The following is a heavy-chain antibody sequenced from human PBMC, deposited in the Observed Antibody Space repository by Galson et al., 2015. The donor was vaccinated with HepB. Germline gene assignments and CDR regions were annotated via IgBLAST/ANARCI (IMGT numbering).Heavy chain of an antibody. J-gene: IGHJ6*02. CDR1: GFTFSDYY. D-gene: IGHD4-11*01. CDR2: ISSSGSTI. V-gene: IGHV3-11*01. Sequence: SLRLSCAASGFTFSDYYMSWIRQAPGKGLEWVSYISSSGSTIYYADSVKGRFTISRDNAKNSLYLQMNSLRAEDTAVYYCARDHLATMTTVIDFTQGYTQKYYYYGMDVRGQGTTVTVSS. CDR3: ARDHLATMTTVIDFTQGYTQKYYYYGMDV.